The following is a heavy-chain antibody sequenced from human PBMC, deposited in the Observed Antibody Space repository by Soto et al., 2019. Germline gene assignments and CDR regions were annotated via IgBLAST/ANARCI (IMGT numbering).Heavy chain of an antibody. J-gene: IGHJ4*02. CDR3: ARPYYCGSGSYSN. D-gene: IGHD3-10*01. CDR1: GFTFSSYR. Sequence: EVQLVESGGGLVQPGGSLRLSCAASGFTFSSYRMNWVRQAPGKGLEWVSYISSSSNTIYYADSVKGRFTISRDNARNSLYLQMNRLRAEHTAVYYCARPYYCGSGSYSNWGRGTRVTVSS. V-gene: IGHV3-48*01. CDR2: ISSSSNTI.